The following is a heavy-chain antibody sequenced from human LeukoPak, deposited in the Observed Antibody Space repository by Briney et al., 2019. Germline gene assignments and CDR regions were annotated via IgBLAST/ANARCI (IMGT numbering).Heavy chain of an antibody. CDR3: ARDMGSSSYYMDV. Sequence: GGSLRPSCAASGFTFSSFSMNWVRQAPGKGLEWVSYISSGSGSIYYADSVKGRFTISRDNAKSSLYLQMNSLRAEDTAVYYCARDMGSSSYYMDVWGKGTTVTVSS. J-gene: IGHJ6*03. V-gene: IGHV3-48*01. CDR2: ISSGSGSI. CDR1: GFTFSSFS. D-gene: IGHD6-6*01.